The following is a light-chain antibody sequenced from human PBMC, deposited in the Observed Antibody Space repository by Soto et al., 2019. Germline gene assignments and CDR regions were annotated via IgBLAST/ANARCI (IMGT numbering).Light chain of an antibody. CDR3: QQTYRTPLT. CDR2: ATS. Sequence: DIQMTQSPLSLSASVGDRVTITCRESQTIRRHLNWYQQKRGEAPKLXIYATSTLPSGVPSRFSGSVAGTDFTLTISSLQPEDFETYYCQQTYRTPLTFGGGTKVDIK. CDR1: QTIRRH. J-gene: IGKJ4*01. V-gene: IGKV1-39*01.